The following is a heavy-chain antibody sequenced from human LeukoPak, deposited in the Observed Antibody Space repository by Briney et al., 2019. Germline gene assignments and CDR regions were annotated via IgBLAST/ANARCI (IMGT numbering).Heavy chain of an antibody. J-gene: IGHJ3*02. CDR3: AKDGLGYYYDSSGRDAFDI. Sequence: TGGSLRLSCAASGFTFSRYGMHWVRQAPGKGLEWVALISYDRGNEYYADSVKGRFTVSRDNSKNTLYLQMNSLRTEDTAVYYCAKDGLGYYYDSSGRDAFDIWGQGTMVTVSS. CDR1: GFTFSRYG. V-gene: IGHV3-30*18. D-gene: IGHD3-22*01. CDR2: ISYDRGNE.